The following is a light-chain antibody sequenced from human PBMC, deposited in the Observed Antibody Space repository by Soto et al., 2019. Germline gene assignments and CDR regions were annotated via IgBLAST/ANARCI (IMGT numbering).Light chain of an antibody. V-gene: IGKV1-5*03. CDR3: QQYNIRYT. CDR1: QSISSW. J-gene: IGKJ2*01. Sequence: DIQMTQSPSTLSASVGDRVTITCRASQSISSWLAWYQQKPGKAPKLLIYKASSLESGVPSRFSGSGSGTEFTLTISSLQPDDFATYYCQQYNIRYTFGQGTKLEIK. CDR2: KAS.